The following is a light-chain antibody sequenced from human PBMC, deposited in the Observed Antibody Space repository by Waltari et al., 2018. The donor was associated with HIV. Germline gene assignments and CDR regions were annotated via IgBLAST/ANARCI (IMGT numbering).Light chain of an antibody. J-gene: IGKJ1*01. CDR2: GAS. CDR3: QQYGTSPRT. CDR1: QSVSSSS. V-gene: IGKV3-20*01. Sequence: EIVLTPSPGALSLSPGERATLPCRASQSVSSSSLAWYQQKPGQAPTILIYGASTRATGIPDRFSGSGSGTDFTLTISRLEPEDFAVYYCQQYGTSPRTFGQGTKVEIK.